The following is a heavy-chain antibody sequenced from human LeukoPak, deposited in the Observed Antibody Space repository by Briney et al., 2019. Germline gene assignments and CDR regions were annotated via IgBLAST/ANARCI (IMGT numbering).Heavy chain of an antibody. V-gene: IGHV4-34*01. Sequence: SETLSLTCAVYGGSFSGYYWSWIRQPPGKGLEWIGEINHSGSTNYNPYLKSRVTISVDTSKNQFSLKLSSVTAADTAVYYCARRVGSYFDYWGQGTLATVSS. CDR1: GGSFSGYY. D-gene: IGHD1-26*01. CDR2: INHSGST. J-gene: IGHJ4*02. CDR3: ARRVGSYFDY.